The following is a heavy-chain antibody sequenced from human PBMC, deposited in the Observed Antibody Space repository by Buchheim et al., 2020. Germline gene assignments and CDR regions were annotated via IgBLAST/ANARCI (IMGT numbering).Heavy chain of an antibody. CDR3: ARGTGWYPDY. CDR2: IKQDGSDK. J-gene: IGHJ4*02. D-gene: IGHD6-19*01. Sequence: EVQLVESGGGLVQPGGSLRLSCAASGYRFSDYWMNWVRQAPGKGLEWVANIKQDGSDKYYVDSVKGRFTISRDNAKKSLYLQMNSLRVEDTAVYYCARGTGWYPDYWGQGTL. V-gene: IGHV3-7*01. CDR1: GYRFSDYW.